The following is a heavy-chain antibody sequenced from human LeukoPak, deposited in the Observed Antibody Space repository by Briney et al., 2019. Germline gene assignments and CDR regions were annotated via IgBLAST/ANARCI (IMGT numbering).Heavy chain of an antibody. V-gene: IGHV3-30*18. J-gene: IGHJ4*02. CDR1: GLTFNKYG. D-gene: IGHD1-26*01. CDR3: TKDRGGTYALPFSFDY. CDR2: VSFDGSNR. Sequence: GRSLRLSCAASGLTFNKYGMHWVRQAPGKGLEWVAVVSFDGSNRYYADSVKGRFTISRDNSKNTLYLQMNSLRAEDTAVYYCTKDRGGTYALPFSFDYWGQGTPVTVSS.